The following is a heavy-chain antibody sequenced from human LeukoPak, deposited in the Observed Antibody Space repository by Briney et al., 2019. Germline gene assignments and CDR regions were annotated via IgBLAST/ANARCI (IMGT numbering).Heavy chain of an antibody. J-gene: IGHJ4*02. CDR2: INGSGGST. CDR1: GFTFSSYA. V-gene: IGHV3-23*01. Sequence: GGSLRLSCAASGFTFSSYAMSWVRQAPGKGLEWVSAINGSGGSTYYADSVKGRFTISRDNSKNTLYLQMNSLRAEDTAVYYCAKKMTTVTTYSPFDYWGQGTLVTVSS. CDR3: AKKMTTVTTYSPFDY. D-gene: IGHD4-11*01.